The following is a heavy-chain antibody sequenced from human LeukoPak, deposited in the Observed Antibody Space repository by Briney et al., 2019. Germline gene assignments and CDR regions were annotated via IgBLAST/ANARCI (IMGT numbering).Heavy chain of an antibody. V-gene: IGHV4-39*07. D-gene: IGHD6-19*01. CDR2: IYYSGST. CDR1: GGSISSSSYY. CDR3: ARDRISVTDPPNWFDP. J-gene: IGHJ5*02. Sequence: SETLSLTCTVSGGSISSSSYYWGWIRQPPGKGLEWIGSIYYSGSTYYNPSLKSRVTISVDTSKNQFSLRLSSVTAADTAVYFCARDRISVTDPPNWFDPWGQGTLVAVSS.